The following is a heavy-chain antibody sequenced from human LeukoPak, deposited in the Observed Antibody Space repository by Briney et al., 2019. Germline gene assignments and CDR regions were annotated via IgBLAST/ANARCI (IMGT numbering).Heavy chain of an antibody. J-gene: IGHJ5*02. D-gene: IGHD4-23*01. Sequence: SETLSLTCTVSGGSISSYYWSWIRQPPGKGLEWMGYISTSGSTTYNPSLMSRVTILVDTSKNQFSLKLSSVTAADTAVDYCARAPYYGSNSRGWFDPWGQGALVTVSS. CDR2: ISTSGST. V-gene: IGHV4-4*09. CDR3: ARAPYYGSNSRGWFDP. CDR1: GGSISSYY.